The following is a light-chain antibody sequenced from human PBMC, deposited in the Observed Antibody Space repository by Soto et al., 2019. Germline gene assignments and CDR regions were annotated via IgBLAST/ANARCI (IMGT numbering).Light chain of an antibody. V-gene: IGKV1-33*01. CDR2: CAT. Sequence: DSQMPQSPSSLSASVGDRVTITCQASQDITNYLDWYRQIPGKAPNLLLYCATNLETAVPSRLSGSGYRTTFSFTISSPQHEDIATFYCQQYDNLRPDTFGLGTKLEI. CDR3: QQYDNLRPDT. J-gene: IGKJ2*01. CDR1: QDITNY.